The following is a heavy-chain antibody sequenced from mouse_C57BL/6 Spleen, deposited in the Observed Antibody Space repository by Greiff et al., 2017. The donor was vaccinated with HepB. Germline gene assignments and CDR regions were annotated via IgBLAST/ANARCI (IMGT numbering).Heavy chain of an antibody. CDR2: IDPSDSYT. D-gene: IGHD1-1*01. J-gene: IGHJ2*01. V-gene: IGHV1-59*01. Sequence: QVHVKQPGAELVRPGTSVKLSCKASGYTFTSYWMHWVKQRPGQGLEWIGVIDPSDSYTNYNQKFKGKATLTVDTSSSTAYMQLSRLTSEDSAVYYFARFFPTVGAHFDYWGQGTTLTVSS. CDR1: GYTFTSYW. CDR3: ARFFPTVGAHFDY.